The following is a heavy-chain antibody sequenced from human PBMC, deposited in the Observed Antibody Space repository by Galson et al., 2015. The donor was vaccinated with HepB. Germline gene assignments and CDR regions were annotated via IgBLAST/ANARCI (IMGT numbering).Heavy chain of an antibody. CDR1: GGSISSSNW. D-gene: IGHD4-17*01. Sequence: LSLTCAVSGGSISSSNWWSWVRQPPGKGLEWIGEIYHSGSTNYNPSLKSRVTISVDKSKNQFSLKLSSVTAADTAVYYCAGITNGDVYYYYMDVWGKGTTVTVSS. J-gene: IGHJ6*03. V-gene: IGHV4-4*02. CDR2: IYHSGST. CDR3: AGITNGDVYYYYMDV.